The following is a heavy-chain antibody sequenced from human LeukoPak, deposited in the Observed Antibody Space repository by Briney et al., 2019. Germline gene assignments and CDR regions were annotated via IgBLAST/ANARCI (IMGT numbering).Heavy chain of an antibody. D-gene: IGHD2-2*01. CDR1: GFTFSDYH. Sequence: GGSLRLSCAASGFTFSDYHMSWIRQAPGKGLEWVSYISSSGSTIYYADSVKGRFTISRDNAKNSLYLQMNSLRAEDTAGYYCARGAVVVPAAIWGQGTLVTVPS. V-gene: IGHV3-11*01. CDR2: ISSSGSTI. CDR3: ARGAVVVPAAI. J-gene: IGHJ4*02.